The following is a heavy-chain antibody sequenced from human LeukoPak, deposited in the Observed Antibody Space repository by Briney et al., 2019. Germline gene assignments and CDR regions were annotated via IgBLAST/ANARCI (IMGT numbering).Heavy chain of an antibody. D-gene: IGHD4-17*01. CDR1: GFTFRSYA. V-gene: IGHV3-30-3*01. CDR2: ISYDGSNK. Sequence: GGSLRLSCAASGFTFRSYAMHWVRQAPGKGLEWVAVISYDGSNKYYADSVKGRFTISRDNSKNTLYVQMNSLRAEDTAMYYCARDSVYGDYGGGWGQGTLVTVSS. J-gene: IGHJ4*02. CDR3: ARDSVYGDYGGG.